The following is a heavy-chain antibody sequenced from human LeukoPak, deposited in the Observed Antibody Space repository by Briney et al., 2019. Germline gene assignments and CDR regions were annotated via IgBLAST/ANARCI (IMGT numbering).Heavy chain of an antibody. V-gene: IGHV4-39*01. CDR3: ARHSGSGSYHSPFGN. D-gene: IGHD3-10*01. CDR1: GGSIISSNHY. CDR2: INHSGST. Sequence: SETLSLTCTVSGGSIISSNHYWSWIRQPPGKGLEWIGEINHSGSTNYNPSLKSRVTISVDTSKNQFSLELTSVTAADTAVYYCARHSGSGSYHSPFGNWGQGTLVTVSS. J-gene: IGHJ4*02.